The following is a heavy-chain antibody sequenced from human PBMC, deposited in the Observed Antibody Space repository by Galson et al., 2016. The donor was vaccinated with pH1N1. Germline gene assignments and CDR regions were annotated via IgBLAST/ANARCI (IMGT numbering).Heavy chain of an antibody. CDR1: GGSFSDYY. D-gene: IGHD3-10*01. CDR3: ARVDFGGKLGD. V-gene: IGHV4-34*01. J-gene: IGHJ4*02. CDR2: VDPSGST. Sequence: ETLSLTCTVYGGSFSDYYWSWIRQPPGKGLEWIGEVDPSGSTIYNPSLSSRVIISADTSRNQFSLKLTSVTAADTAVYFCARVDFGGKLGDWGQGTQVTVSS.